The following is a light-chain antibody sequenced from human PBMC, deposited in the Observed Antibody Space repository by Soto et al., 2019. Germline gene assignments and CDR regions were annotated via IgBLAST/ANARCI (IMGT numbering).Light chain of an antibody. CDR1: SSDVGGYDY. Sequence: QSVLTQPASVSGSPGQSITISCTGTSSDVGGYDYVSWYQQHPGKAPKLILFGVSNRSSGISHRFSGSKSGNTASLTISGLQADDEADYYCSSSGGRNTLIFGGGTKLTVL. CDR2: GVS. J-gene: IGLJ2*01. CDR3: SSSGGRNTLI. V-gene: IGLV2-14*01.